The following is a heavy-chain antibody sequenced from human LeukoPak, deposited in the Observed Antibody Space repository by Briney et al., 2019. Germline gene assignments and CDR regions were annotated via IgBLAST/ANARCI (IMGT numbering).Heavy chain of an antibody. CDR1: GGSVSSGSYY. D-gene: IGHD3-9*01. CDR3: ARSSDISIDY. CDR2: INHSGST. J-gene: IGHJ4*02. V-gene: IGHV4-39*07. Sequence: SETLSLTCTVSGGSVSSGSYYWSWIRQPPGKGLEWIGEINHSGSTNYNPSLKSRVTISVDTSKNQFSLKLSSVTAADTAVYYCARSSDISIDYWGQGTLVTVSS.